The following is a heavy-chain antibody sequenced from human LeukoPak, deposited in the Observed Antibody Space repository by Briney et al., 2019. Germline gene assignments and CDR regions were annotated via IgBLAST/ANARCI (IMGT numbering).Heavy chain of an antibody. CDR1: GYTFNGYY. CDR2: INPNSGGT. D-gene: IGHD5-24*01. V-gene: IGHV1-2*02. CDR3: ARGKSNLVALNWLDP. J-gene: IGHJ5*02. Sequence: ASVKVSCKASGYTFNGYYIHWVRQAPGQGLEWMGWINPNSGGTNYAQKFQDRVTMTRDTSISTAYMELSRLTSDDAATYYCARGKSNLVALNWLDPWGQGTLVTVSS.